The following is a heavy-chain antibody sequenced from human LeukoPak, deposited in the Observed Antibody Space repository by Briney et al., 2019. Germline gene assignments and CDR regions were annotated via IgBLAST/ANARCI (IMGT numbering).Heavy chain of an antibody. CDR2: INHSGST. J-gene: IGHJ6*04. V-gene: IGHV4-34*01. CDR1: GGSFSGYY. CDR3: ARDDYYDSSGYYHGMDV. Sequence: SETLSLTCAVYGGSFSGYYWSWIRQPPGKGLEWIGEINHSGSTNYNPSLKSRVNISVDTSKNQFSLKLSSVTAADTAVYYCARDDYYDSSGYYHGMDVWGKGTAVTVSS. D-gene: IGHD3-22*01.